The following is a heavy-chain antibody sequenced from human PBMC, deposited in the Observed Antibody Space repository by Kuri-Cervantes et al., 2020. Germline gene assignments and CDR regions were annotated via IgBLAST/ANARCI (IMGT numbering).Heavy chain of an antibody. CDR3: ARRGSGWSFDY. Sequence: GGSLRLSCAASGFTFSDYYMSWIRQAPGKGLEWVSYLSNSGNTIYYADSVKGRFTISRDTAKTSLYLQMNSLRAEDTAVYYCARRGSGWSFDYLGQGTLVTVSS. CDR2: LSNSGNTI. D-gene: IGHD6-19*01. J-gene: IGHJ4*02. V-gene: IGHV3-11*01. CDR1: GFTFSDYY.